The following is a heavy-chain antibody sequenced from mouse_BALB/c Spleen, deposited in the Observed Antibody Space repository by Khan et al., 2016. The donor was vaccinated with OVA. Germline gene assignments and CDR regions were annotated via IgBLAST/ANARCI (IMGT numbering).Heavy chain of an antibody. CDR1: GFTFSDYY. Sequence: EVELVESGGGLVKPGGTLKLSCAASGFTFSDYYMYWVRQTPEKRLEWVATISDGGSYTYYPDSVKGRFTISRDDAKNNLYLQMSSLKSDDTAMDYCARGYYGNPFAYWGQGTLVTVSA. J-gene: IGHJ3*01. D-gene: IGHD2-1*01. V-gene: IGHV5-4*02. CDR2: ISDGGSYT. CDR3: ARGYYGNPFAY.